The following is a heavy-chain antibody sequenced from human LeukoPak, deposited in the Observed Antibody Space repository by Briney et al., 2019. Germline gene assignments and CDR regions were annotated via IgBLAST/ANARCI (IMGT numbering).Heavy chain of an antibody. Sequence: GGSLRLSCAAPGFTFSSYAMHWVRQAPGKGLEWVAVISYDGSNKYYADSVKGRFTISRDNSKNTLYLQMNSLRAEDTAVYYCARDALSGSYLDYWGQGTLVTVSS. V-gene: IGHV3-30-3*01. D-gene: IGHD1-26*01. J-gene: IGHJ4*02. CDR3: ARDALSGSYLDY. CDR2: ISYDGSNK. CDR1: GFTFSSYA.